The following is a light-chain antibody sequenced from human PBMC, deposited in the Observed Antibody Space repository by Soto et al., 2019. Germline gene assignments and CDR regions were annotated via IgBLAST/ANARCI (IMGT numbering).Light chain of an antibody. CDR1: QSVSSYK. V-gene: IGKV3-20*01. CDR2: GAS. J-gene: IGKJ5*01. CDR3: QQYGGSPIT. Sequence: SPGALSLSKGEGATLSSRASQSVSSYKLAWDQQKPGQPPRLLIAGASSRATGIPDRFSGSGSGTDFTLTISRLEPEDFALYHCQQYGGSPITFGQGTLLEI.